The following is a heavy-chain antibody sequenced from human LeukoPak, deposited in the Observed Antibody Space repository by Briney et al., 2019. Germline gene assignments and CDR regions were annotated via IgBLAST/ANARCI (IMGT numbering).Heavy chain of an antibody. CDR1: GFTFSDYY. CDR3: ARERIFSGYNYGMDV. CDR2: ISSSGSTI. D-gene: IGHD7-27*01. J-gene: IGHJ6*02. V-gene: IGHV3-11*01. Sequence: GGSLRLSCAASGFTFSDYYMSWIRQAPGKGLEWVSYISSSGSTIYYADSVKGRFTTSRDNAKNSLYLQMNSLRAEDTAVYYCARERIFSGYNYGMDVWGQGTTVTVSS.